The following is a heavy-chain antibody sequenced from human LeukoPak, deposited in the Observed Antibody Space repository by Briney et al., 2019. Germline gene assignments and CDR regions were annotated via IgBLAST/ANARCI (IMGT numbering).Heavy chain of an antibody. J-gene: IGHJ6*02. CDR2: ISSSSGYI. CDR1: GYTFSSYD. CDR3: ARDPEDFSGGSCLCTDV. V-gene: IGHV3-21*01. Sequence: PGGSLRLSCAASGYTFSSYDMNWVRQAPGKGLEWVSSISSSSGYIYYADSVKGRFTISRDNAKNSLYLQMNSLRAEDTAVYYCARDPEDFSGGSCLCTDVWGQGTTVTVSS. D-gene: IGHD2-15*01.